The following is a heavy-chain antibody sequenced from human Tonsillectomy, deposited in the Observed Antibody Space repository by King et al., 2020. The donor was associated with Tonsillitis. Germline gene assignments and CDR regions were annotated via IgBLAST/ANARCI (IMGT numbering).Heavy chain of an antibody. Sequence: VQLVESGGDLVQPGRSLRLSCAASGFTFGDYAMHWVRQTPGKGLEWVSGISWNSGDIGYADSVKGRFTISRDNAKNSLHLQMNSLRPEDTALYYCAKGKHYDILTGSDYWGKGTLVTVSS. J-gene: IGHJ4*02. CDR3: AKGKHYDILTGSDY. CDR1: GFTFGDYA. D-gene: IGHD3-9*01. CDR2: ISWNSGDI. V-gene: IGHV3-9*01.